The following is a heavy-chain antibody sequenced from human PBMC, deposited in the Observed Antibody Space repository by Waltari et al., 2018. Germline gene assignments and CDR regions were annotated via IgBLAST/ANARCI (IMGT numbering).Heavy chain of an antibody. CDR1: GYTFTGYY. J-gene: IGHJ4*02. CDR2: INPNSGGT. V-gene: IGHV1-2*06. Sequence: QVQLVQSGAEVKKPGASVKVSCKASGYTFTGYYMHWVRQAPGQGLEWMGRINPNSGGTNYAQKFQGRFTMTRDTSISTAYMELSRLRSDDTAVYYCAREGDYYDSSGYPLGFAYWVQGTLVTVSS. D-gene: IGHD3-22*01. CDR3: AREGDYYDSSGYPLGFAY.